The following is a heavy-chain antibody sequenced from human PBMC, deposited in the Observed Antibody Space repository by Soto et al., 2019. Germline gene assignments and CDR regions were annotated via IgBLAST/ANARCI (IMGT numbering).Heavy chain of an antibody. D-gene: IGHD6-6*01. CDR1: GGSVGSGSYY. CDR2: IYYSGST. J-gene: IGHJ6*02. Sequence: SETLSLTCTVSGGSVGSGSYYWSWIRHPPGKGLEWIGYIYYSGSTNYNPSLKSRVTISVDTSKNQFSLKLSSVTAADTAVYYCARDVIEYSSSLDYYYYYGMDVWGQGTTVTVSS. V-gene: IGHV4-61*01. CDR3: ARDVIEYSSSLDYYYYYGMDV.